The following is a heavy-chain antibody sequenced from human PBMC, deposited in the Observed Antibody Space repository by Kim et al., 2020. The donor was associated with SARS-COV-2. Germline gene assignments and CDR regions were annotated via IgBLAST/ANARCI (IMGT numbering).Heavy chain of an antibody. CDR3: ARLGGVWGKLGSPSFDY. J-gene: IGHJ4*02. V-gene: IGHV4-39*01. D-gene: IGHD2-15*01. CDR1: GGSISSSSYY. Sequence: SETLSLTCTVSGGSISSSSYYWGWIRQPPGKGLEWIGSIYYSGSTYYNPSLKSRVTISVDTSKNQFSLKLSSVPAADTAVYYCARLGGVWGKLGSPSFDYWGQGTLVTVSS. CDR2: IYYSGST.